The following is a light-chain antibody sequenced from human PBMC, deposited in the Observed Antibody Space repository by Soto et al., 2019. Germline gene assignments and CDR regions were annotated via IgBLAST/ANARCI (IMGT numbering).Light chain of an antibody. CDR3: QQYQTSPPFYT. V-gene: IGKV3-20*01. CDR2: GAS. J-gene: IGKJ2*01. Sequence: DIVFTQSAGTLSLSPGQIATLACRASQSLTSDYLAWYQQKPGQAPRLLIYGASSRAAGIPDRISGSGSRTDFTLTICRLEAEDLAVYYCQQYQTSPPFYTFGQGNKLEI. CDR1: QSLTSDY.